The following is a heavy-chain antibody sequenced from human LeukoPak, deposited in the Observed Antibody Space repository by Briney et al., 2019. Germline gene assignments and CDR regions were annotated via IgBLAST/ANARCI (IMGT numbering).Heavy chain of an antibody. Sequence: GGSLRLSCAASGFTFSSYWVHWVRQTTGKGLEWVSAIGTAGDTYYPGSVKGRFTISRENAKNSLYLQMNSLRAGDTAVYYCARERYSSGVGPLDYWGQGTLVTVSS. D-gene: IGHD6-19*01. J-gene: IGHJ4*02. CDR2: IGTAGDT. CDR3: ARERYSSGVGPLDY. CDR1: GFTFSSYW. V-gene: IGHV3-13*01.